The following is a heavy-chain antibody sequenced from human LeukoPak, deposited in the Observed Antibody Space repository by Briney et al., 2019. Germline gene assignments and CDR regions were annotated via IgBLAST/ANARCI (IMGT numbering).Heavy chain of an antibody. J-gene: IGHJ4*01. V-gene: IGHV5-51*01. CDR1: GYSFATYW. CDR3: ARQDYYDTSNYNY. CDR2: VFPGDSDT. D-gene: IGHD3-22*01. Sequence: GESLKISCKGSGYSFATYWISWVRQMPGKGLEWMGIVFPGDSDTRYSPSFQGQVTISADKSISTAYLQWSSLKASDTAMYYCARQDYYDTSNYNYWGHGTLVTVSS.